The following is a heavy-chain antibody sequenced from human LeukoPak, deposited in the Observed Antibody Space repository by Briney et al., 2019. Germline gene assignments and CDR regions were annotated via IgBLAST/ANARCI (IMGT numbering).Heavy chain of an antibody. Sequence: ASVKVSCKASGYTFTGYYMHWVRQAPGQGLEWMGWINPNSGGTNYAQKFQGRVTMTRDTSISTAYMELSRLRSDDTAVYYCARDGYSYGGKWLSYMDVWGKGTTVTVSS. CDR3: ARDGYSYGGKWLSYMDV. V-gene: IGHV1-2*02. CDR2: INPNSGGT. J-gene: IGHJ6*03. CDR1: GYTFTGYY. D-gene: IGHD5-18*01.